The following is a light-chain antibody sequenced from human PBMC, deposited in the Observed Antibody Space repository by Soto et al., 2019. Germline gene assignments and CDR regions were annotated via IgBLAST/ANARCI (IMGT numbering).Light chain of an antibody. CDR2: GAS. CDR3: QQYGSPWT. Sequence: EIVLTQSPGTLSLSPGERATLFCRVGQSVSNTYLAWYQQRPGQAPRLLIYGASNRATGIPDRFSGSGSGTDFTLTIRRLEPEDFATYYCQQYGSPWTFGQGTKVEIK. V-gene: IGKV3-20*01. J-gene: IGKJ1*01. CDR1: QSVSNTY.